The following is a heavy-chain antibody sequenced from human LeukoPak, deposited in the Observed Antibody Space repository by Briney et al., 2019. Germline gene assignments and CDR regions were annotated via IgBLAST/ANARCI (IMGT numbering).Heavy chain of an antibody. Sequence: SETLSFTCTVSGGSISSYYWSWIRQPPGKGLEWIGYIYYSGSTNYNPSLKSRVTISVDTSKNQFSLKLSSVTAADTAVYYCASAYYDFWSGYYSFDYWGQGTLVTVSS. D-gene: IGHD3-3*01. CDR2: IYYSGST. CDR3: ASAYYDFWSGYYSFDY. J-gene: IGHJ4*02. V-gene: IGHV4-59*01. CDR1: GGSISSYY.